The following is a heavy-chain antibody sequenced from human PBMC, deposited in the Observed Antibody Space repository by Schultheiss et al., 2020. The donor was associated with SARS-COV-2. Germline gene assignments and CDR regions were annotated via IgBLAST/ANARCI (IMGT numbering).Heavy chain of an antibody. V-gene: IGHV1-69*05. D-gene: IGHD3-10*01. J-gene: IGHJ4*02. CDR1: GGTFSSYA. CDR3: ARDKEGFDG. CDR2: IIPIFGTA. Sequence: SVKVSCKASGGTFSSYAISWVRQAPGQGLEWMGGIIPIFGTANYAQKFQGRVTMTRDTSISTAYMELSRLRSDDTAVYYCARDKEGFDGWGQGTLVTVSS.